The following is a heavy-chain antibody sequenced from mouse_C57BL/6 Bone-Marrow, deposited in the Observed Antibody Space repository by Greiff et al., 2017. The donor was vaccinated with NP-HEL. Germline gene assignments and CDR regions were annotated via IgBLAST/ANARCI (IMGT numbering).Heavy chain of an antibody. CDR2: IDPNSGGT. Sequence: VQLQQPGADLVKPGASVKLSCKASGYTFTSYWMHWVKQRPGRGLEWIGRIDPNSGGTKFNEKFKTKATLTVDKPSSTAYMQLSSLTSEDSAVYYCDRYYYGSRGWYFDVWGTGTTVTVSS. CDR3: DRYYYGSRGWYFDV. V-gene: IGHV1-72*01. J-gene: IGHJ1*03. CDR1: GYTFTSYW. D-gene: IGHD1-1*01.